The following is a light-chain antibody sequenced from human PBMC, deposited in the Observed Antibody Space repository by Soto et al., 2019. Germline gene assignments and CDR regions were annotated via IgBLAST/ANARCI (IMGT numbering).Light chain of an antibody. Sequence: EIVLTHSPATLSLSPGERATLSCRASQSVSSYLAWYQQKPGQAPRLLIYDASNRATGIPARFSGSGSGTDFTLTISSLEPEDFAVYYCQQRSNWPPTFGGGTKVDI. CDR3: QQRSNWPPT. CDR2: DAS. J-gene: IGKJ4*01. CDR1: QSVSSY. V-gene: IGKV3-11*01.